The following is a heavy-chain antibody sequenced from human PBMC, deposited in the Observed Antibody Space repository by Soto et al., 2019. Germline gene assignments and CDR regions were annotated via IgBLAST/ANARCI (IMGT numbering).Heavy chain of an antibody. D-gene: IGHD3-22*01. V-gene: IGHV3-23*01. J-gene: IGHJ4*02. CDR3: ARTYDSSGPFDY. CDR2: ISGSDGKT. Sequence: GGSLRLSCAASGFSFGSYALSWVRQAPGKGLEWVSTISGSDGKTFYADSVKGRFTISRDNSKNTLYLQMNSLRAEDTAVYYCARTYDSSGPFDYWGQGTLVTVSS. CDR1: GFSFGSYA.